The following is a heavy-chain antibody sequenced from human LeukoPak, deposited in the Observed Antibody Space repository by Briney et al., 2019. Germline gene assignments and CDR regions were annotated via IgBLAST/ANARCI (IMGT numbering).Heavy chain of an antibody. CDR2: MNPNSGNT. CDR1: GYTFTSYD. D-gene: IGHD3-10*01. V-gene: IGHV1-8*01. J-gene: IGHJ5*02. CDR3: ARGGITMVRGIQPHYP. Sequence: ASAKVSCKASGYTFTSYDINWVRQATGQGLEWMGWMNPNSGNTGYAQKFQGRVTMTRNTSISTAYMELSSLRSEDTAVYYCARGGITMVRGIQPHYPWGQGTLVTVSS.